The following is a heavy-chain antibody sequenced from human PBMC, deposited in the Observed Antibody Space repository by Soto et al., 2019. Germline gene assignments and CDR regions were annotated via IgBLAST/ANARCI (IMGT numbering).Heavy chain of an antibody. V-gene: IGHV3-23*01. D-gene: IGHD6-19*01. CDR3: AKGGSGWYGFDY. CDR2: ISGSGGST. J-gene: IGHJ4*02. Sequence: EVQLLESGGGLVQPGGSLRLSCAASGFTFSSFAMSWVRQAPGKGLEWVSAISGSGGSTYYADSVKGRFTISRDNSKNTVYLQMNSLRAEDTAVYYCAKGGSGWYGFDYWGQGNLVTVSS. CDR1: GFTFSSFA.